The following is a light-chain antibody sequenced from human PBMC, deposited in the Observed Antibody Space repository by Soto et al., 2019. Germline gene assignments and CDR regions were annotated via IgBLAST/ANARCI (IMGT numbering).Light chain of an antibody. J-gene: IGLJ1*01. Sequence: QSALTQPASVSGSPGQSITISCTGTSSDVGGYNYVSWYQQHPGKAPKLMIYDVSNRPSGVSNRFSGSKSGNTASLTISGLQADDEADYYCRSYTSSSTLYVFGTGTKVTVL. CDR3: RSYTSSSTLYV. CDR2: DVS. V-gene: IGLV2-14*01. CDR1: SSDVGGYNY.